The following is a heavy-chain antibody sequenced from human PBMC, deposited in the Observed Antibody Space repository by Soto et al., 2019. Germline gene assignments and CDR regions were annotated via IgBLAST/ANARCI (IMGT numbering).Heavy chain of an antibody. Sequence: SGPTLVNPTETLTLTCTVSGFSLSNARMGVSWIRQPPGKALEWLAHIFSNDEKSYSTSLKSRLTISKDTSKSQVVLTMTNMDPVDTATYYCARCGPSAAGSSSAYYYYGMDVWGQGTTVTVS. CDR1: GFSLSNARMG. CDR2: IFSNDEK. D-gene: IGHD6-13*01. CDR3: ARCGPSAAGSSSAYYYYGMDV. J-gene: IGHJ6*02. V-gene: IGHV2-26*01.